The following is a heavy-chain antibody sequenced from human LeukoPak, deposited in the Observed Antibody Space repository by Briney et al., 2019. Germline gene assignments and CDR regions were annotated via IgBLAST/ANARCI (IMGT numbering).Heavy chain of an antibody. Sequence: ASVKVSCKASGYTLTSYAMHCVQQAPGKGLEWMGRVDPEDGETIYAEKFQGRVTITADTSTDTAYMELSRMRSEDTAVYYCASDPWIESRSGYGVVWGQGPLVLVSS. V-gene: IGHV1-69-2*01. CDR1: GYTLTSYA. J-gene: IGHJ4*02. D-gene: IGHD3-3*01. CDR3: ASDPWIESRSGYGVV. CDR2: VDPEDGET.